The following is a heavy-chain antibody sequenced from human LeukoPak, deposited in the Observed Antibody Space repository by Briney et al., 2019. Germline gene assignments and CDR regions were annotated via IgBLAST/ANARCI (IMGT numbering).Heavy chain of an antibody. V-gene: IGHV3-33*07. CDR1: GFTFSRFW. Sequence: GGSLRLSCATSGFTFSRFWMAWVRQAPGKGLEWVALVWYDGSKKYYADSVKGRFTISRDNSKNTLYLQMNSLRAEDTAVYYCARGKGDYGDLDYWGQGTLVTVSS. J-gene: IGHJ4*02. D-gene: IGHD4-17*01. CDR3: ARGKGDYGDLDY. CDR2: VWYDGSKK.